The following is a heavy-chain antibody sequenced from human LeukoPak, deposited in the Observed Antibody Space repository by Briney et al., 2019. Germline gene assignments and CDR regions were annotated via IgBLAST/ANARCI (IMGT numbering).Heavy chain of an antibody. Sequence: ASVKVSCKVSGYTLTEVSIHWVRQAPGKGLEWMAGFDPDDGETIYAQKFQGRVTMTEDTSTVTAYMELSRLRSDDTAVYFCASVIAASGTRNWYFDLWGRGTLVTVSS. CDR2: FDPDDGET. V-gene: IGHV1-24*01. CDR3: ASVIAASGTRNWYFDL. CDR1: GYTLTEVS. D-gene: IGHD6-13*01. J-gene: IGHJ2*01.